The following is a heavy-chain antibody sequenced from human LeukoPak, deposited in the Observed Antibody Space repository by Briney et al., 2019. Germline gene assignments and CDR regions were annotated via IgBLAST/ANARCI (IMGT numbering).Heavy chain of an antibody. CDR1: GGSISSGDYY. CDR3: ATLGMATIQFDY. J-gene: IGHJ4*02. Sequence: PSQTLSLTCTVSGGSISSGDYYWSWIRQPPGKGLEWIGYIYYSGSTYYNPSLKSRVTISVDTSKNQFSLKLSSVTAADTAVYYCATLGMATIQFDYWGQGTLVTVSS. V-gene: IGHV4-30-4*01. D-gene: IGHD5-24*01. CDR2: IYYSGST.